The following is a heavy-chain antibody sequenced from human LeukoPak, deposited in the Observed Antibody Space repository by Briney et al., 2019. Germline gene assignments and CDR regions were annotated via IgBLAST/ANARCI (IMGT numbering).Heavy chain of an antibody. CDR3: AKDYIAAAGAFDI. CDR2: ISWSSGSI. D-gene: IGHD6-13*01. V-gene: IGHV3-9*01. Sequence: GRSLRLSCAASGFTFDDYAMHWVRQAPGKGLEWVSGISWSSGSIGYADSVKGRFTISRDNAKNSLYLQMNSLRAEDTALYYCAKDYIAAAGAFDIWGQGTMVTVSS. J-gene: IGHJ3*02. CDR1: GFTFDDYA.